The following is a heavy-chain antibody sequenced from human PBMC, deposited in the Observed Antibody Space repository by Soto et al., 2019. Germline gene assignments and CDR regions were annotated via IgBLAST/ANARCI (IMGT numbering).Heavy chain of an antibody. Sequence: TQSLTCAVAGESIINFCVSWIRQTPGKGLEWVGYISYSGNKHYNPSLKSRVSISVDTSKDQLSLNLTSVTAADTAVYYCARAPMVLSRSYFDSWGQGTPVTVSS. CDR3: ARAPMVLSRSYFDS. CDR2: ISYSGNK. D-gene: IGHD2-8*01. J-gene: IGHJ4*02. CDR1: GESIINFC. V-gene: IGHV4-59*01.